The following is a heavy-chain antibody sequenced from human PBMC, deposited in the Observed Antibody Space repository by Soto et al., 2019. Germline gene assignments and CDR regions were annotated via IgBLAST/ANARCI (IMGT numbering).Heavy chain of an antibody. J-gene: IGHJ4*02. V-gene: IGHV3-21*01. CDR1: GFTFSSYS. D-gene: IGHD2-2*01. Sequence: EVQLVESGGGLVKPGGSLRLSCAASGFTFSSYSMNWVRQAPGKGLEWVSSISSSSSYIYYADSVKGRFTISRDNAKNSLYLQMNSLRAEDTAVYYCARVANCSSTSCYCFDYCGKGTLVTVSS. CDR2: ISSSSSYI. CDR3: ARVANCSSTSCYCFDY.